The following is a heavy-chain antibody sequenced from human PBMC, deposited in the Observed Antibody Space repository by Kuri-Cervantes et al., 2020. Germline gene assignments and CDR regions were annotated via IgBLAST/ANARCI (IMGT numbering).Heavy chain of an antibody. CDR1: GYTFTGYY. D-gene: IGHD2-2*02. Sequence: ASVKVSCKASGYTFTGYYMHWVRQAPGQGLEWMGWINPNSGGTKYAQKFEGRVTMTRDTSISIVYMELSRLRSDDTAVYYCARVIRYCSSPSCYTFDSWGQGTLVTVSS. CDR2: INPNSGGT. CDR3: ARVIRYCSSPSCYTFDS. V-gene: IGHV1-2*02. J-gene: IGHJ5*01.